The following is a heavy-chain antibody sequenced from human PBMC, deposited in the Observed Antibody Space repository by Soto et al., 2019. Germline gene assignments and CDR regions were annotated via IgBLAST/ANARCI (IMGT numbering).Heavy chain of an antibody. CDR3: AKDQIAAAGFFDY. CDR2: ISGSGGST. Sequence: PGGSLRLSCAAAGFPFSSYAMSWVRQTPGKGLEWVSAISGSGGSTYYADSVKGRFAISRDNSKNTLYLQMNSLRAEDTAVYYCAKDQIAAAGFFDYWGQGTLVTVSS. D-gene: IGHD6-13*01. V-gene: IGHV3-23*01. CDR1: GFPFSSYA. J-gene: IGHJ4*02.